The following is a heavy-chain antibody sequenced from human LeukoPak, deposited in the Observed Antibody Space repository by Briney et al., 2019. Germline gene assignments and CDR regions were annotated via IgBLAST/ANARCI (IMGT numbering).Heavy chain of an antibody. CDR3: TRSYYYDSSRDY. D-gene: IGHD3-22*01. CDR1: GFTFSSYW. CDR2: INSAGNSI. V-gene: IGHV3-74*01. J-gene: IGHJ4*02. Sequence: GGSLRLSCAASGFTFSSYWMHWVRQAPGKGLVWVSRINSAGNSISYADSVKGRFTISRDNAKNTLYLQMNSLRAEDTAVYYCTRSYYYDSSRDYWGRGTLVTVSS.